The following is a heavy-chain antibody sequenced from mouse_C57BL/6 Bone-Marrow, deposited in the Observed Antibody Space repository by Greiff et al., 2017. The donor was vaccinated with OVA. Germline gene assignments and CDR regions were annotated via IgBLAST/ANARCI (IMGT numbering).Heavy chain of an antibody. D-gene: IGHD1-1*01. CDR3: AITYYYYGSSYYAMDY. V-gene: IGHV1-74*01. CDR1: GYTFTSYW. J-gene: IGHJ4*01. Sequence: QVQLQQPGAELVKPGASVKVSCKASGYTFTSYWMHWVKQRPGQGLEWIGRIHPSDSDTNYNQKFKGKATLTVDKSSSTAYMQLSSLTSEDSAVYYSAITYYYYGSSYYAMDYWGQGTSVTVSS. CDR2: IHPSDSDT.